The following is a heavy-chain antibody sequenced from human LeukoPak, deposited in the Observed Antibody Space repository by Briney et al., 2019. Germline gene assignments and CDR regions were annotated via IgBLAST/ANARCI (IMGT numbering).Heavy chain of an antibody. Sequence: PGGSLRLSCAASGFTFSSYAMSWVRQAPGKGLEWVSAISGSGGSTYYADSVKGRFAISRDSSKNTLYLQMNSLRAEDTAVYYCAKGWVDTAMVTPLDYWGQGTLVTVSS. V-gene: IGHV3-23*01. CDR3: AKGWVDTAMVTPLDY. CDR2: ISGSGGST. D-gene: IGHD5-18*01. CDR1: GFTFSSYA. J-gene: IGHJ4*02.